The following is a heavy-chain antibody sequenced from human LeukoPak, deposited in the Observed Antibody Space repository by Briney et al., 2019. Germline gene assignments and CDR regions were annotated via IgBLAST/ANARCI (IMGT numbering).Heavy chain of an antibody. J-gene: IGHJ4*02. Sequence: PGGSLRLSCAASGFTFSSYWMSWVRQAPGKGLEWVAVASYDGNNKYYADSVKGRFTISRDNFKDTVYLQMNGLKSEDTAVYYCARDQADCGGDCYLYYFDYWGQGTPVTVSP. V-gene: IGHV3-30-3*01. D-gene: IGHD2-21*02. CDR1: GFTFSSYW. CDR2: ASYDGNNK. CDR3: ARDQADCGGDCYLYYFDY.